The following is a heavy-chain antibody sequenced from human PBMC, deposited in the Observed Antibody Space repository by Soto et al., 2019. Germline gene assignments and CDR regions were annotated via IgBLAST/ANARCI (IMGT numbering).Heavy chain of an antibody. V-gene: IGHV4-38-2*02. CDR2: IYHSGST. J-gene: IGHJ4*02. Sequence: PSETLSLTCAVSGYSISSGYYWGWIRQPPGKGLEWLGSIYHSGSTYYNPSLKSRVTISVDTSKNQFSLKLSSGTAAAPAVYYCARDTVQGGPSQSFNLVVTQTPFNYWGQGTLVTVSS. D-gene: IGHD3-10*01. CDR1: GYSISSGYY. CDR3: ARDTVQGGPSQSFNLVVTQTPFNY.